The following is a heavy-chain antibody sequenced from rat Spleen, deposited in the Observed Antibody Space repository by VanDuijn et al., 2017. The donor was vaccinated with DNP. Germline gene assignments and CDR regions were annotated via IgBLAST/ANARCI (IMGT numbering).Heavy chain of an antibody. D-gene: IGHD4-3*01. J-gene: IGHJ2*01. CDR1: GFTFSDYY. CDR3: VRWNSGHFDY. CDR2: IGSHVYAP. V-gene: IGHV5-22*01. Sequence: EVQLVESGGGLVQPGRSLKLSCAASGFTFSDYYMAWVRQAPTKGLEWVAYIGSHVYAPYYGVSVKGRFTISRDNAKSTLYLQMNSLRSEDMATYYCVRWNSGHFDYWGQGVMVTVSS.